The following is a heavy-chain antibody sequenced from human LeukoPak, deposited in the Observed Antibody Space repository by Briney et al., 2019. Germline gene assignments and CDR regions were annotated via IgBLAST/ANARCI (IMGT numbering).Heavy chain of an antibody. J-gene: IGHJ4*02. CDR3: ASTISSSRTHRPLDY. D-gene: IGHD6-6*01. CDR1: GYTFTSYY. CDR2: INPSGGST. Sequence: GASVKVSCKASGYTFTSYYMHWVRQAPGQGLEWMGIINPSGGSTSYAQKFQGSVTMTRDMSTSTVYMELSSLRSEDTAVYYCASTISSSRTHRPLDYWGQGTLVTVSS. V-gene: IGHV1-46*01.